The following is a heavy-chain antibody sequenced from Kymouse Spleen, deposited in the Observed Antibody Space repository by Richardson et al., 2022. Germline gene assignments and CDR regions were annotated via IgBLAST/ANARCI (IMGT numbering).Heavy chain of an antibody. CDR3: TTYNWNYRNWFDP. J-gene: IGHJ5*02. D-gene: IGHD1-7*01. V-gene: IGHV3-15*01. CDR2: IKSKTDGGTT. CDR1: GFTFSNAW. Sequence: EVQLVESGGGLVKPGGSLRLSCAASGFTFSNAWMSWVRQAPGKGLEWVGRIKSKTDGGTTDYAAPVKGRFTISRDDSKNTLYLQMNSLKTEDTAVYYCTTYNWNYRNWFDPWGQGTLVTVSS.